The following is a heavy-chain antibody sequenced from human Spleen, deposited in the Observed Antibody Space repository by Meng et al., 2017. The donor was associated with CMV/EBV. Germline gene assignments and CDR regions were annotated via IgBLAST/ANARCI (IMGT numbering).Heavy chain of an antibody. D-gene: IGHD3-16*01. J-gene: IGHJ4*02. CDR1: GLTFSNFW. CDR3: ARARLGDF. CDR2: IKQDGSEK. V-gene: IGHV3-7*04. Sequence: GESLKISCVASGLTFSNFWMTWVRQAPGKGLEWVANIKQDGSEKYYVDSVKGRFSISRDNAKNSMYLQMSSLRAEDSAVYYCARARLGDFWGQGTLVTVSS.